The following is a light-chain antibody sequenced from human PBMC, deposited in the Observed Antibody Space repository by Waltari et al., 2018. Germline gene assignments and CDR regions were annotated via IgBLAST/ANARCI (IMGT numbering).Light chain of an antibody. V-gene: IGKV1-33*01. Sequence: DIQLTQSPSSLSAAVGDRVTITCQATQDITTSLSWFQHKPGKAPQLLIYDASSLQAGVPSRFSGTGSGTAFSFTITSLQPEDSATYYCQHYHSLPYTFGRGTKLQIK. CDR2: DAS. CDR1: QDITTS. J-gene: IGKJ2*01. CDR3: QHYHSLPYT.